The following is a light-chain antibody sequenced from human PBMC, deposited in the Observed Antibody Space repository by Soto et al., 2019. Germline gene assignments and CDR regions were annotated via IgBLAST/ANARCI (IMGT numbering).Light chain of an antibody. CDR1: SSDVGSNNY. CDR2: DVS. V-gene: IGLV2-14*01. Sequence: QSVLTQPASVSGSPGQSITISCTGTSSDVGSNNYVSWYQQHPGRAPKLMIFDVSYRPSGVSNRFSGSKSGNTASLTISGLQTEEEADYYCSSYSNTVVVFGGGTKLTVL. J-gene: IGLJ2*01. CDR3: SSYSNTVVV.